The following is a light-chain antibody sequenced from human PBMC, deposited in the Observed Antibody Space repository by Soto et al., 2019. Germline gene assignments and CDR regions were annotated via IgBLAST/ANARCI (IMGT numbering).Light chain of an antibody. V-gene: IGLV3-1*01. J-gene: IGLJ2*01. CDR3: QAWDSSNVV. Sequence: SYELTQPPSVSVSPGQTASIPCSGDKLGDKYACWYQQKPGQSPVLVIYQDSKRPSGIPERISGSKSGNTATLTISGTQAMDEADYYCQAWDSSNVVFGGGTKLTVL. CDR2: QDS. CDR1: KLGDKY.